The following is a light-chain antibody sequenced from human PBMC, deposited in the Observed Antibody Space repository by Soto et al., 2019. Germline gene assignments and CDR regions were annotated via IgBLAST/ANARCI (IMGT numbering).Light chain of an antibody. V-gene: IGKV3-20*01. CDR1: QNINTN. CDR3: QRYDSFRT. CDR2: GAS. J-gene: IGKJ1*01. Sequence: EIVLTQAPVTLSLSPGEGATLSCKASQNINTNLGWYQQKPGQAPRLLIYGASNRATGIPDRFSGSGSGTDFTLTITRLEPEDFAMYYCQRYDSFRTFGQGTKVDIK.